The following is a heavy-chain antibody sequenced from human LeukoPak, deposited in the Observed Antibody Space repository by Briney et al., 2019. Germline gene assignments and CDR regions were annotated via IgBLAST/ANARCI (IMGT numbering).Heavy chain of an antibody. J-gene: IGHJ4*02. CDR1: GGSFSGYY. CDR3: ASVVAARPRSLDY. D-gene: IGHD6-6*01. Sequence: SETLSLTCAVYGGSFSGYYWSWIRQPPGKGLEWIGEINHSGSTNYNPSLKSRVTISVDTSKNQFSLKLSSVTAADTAVYYCASVVAARPRSLDYWGQGTLVTVSS. V-gene: IGHV4-34*01. CDR2: INHSGST.